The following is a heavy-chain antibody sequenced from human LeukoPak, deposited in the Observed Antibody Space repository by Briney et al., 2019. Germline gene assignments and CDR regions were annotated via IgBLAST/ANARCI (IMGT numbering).Heavy chain of an antibody. V-gene: IGHV1-18*01. CDR2: ISTYNGNT. CDR3: ASRPYYYDSSGLDY. Sequence: ASVKVSCKASGYTFTSYGISWVRQAPGQGLEWMGWISTYNGNTNSAQNLHGRVTMTTDTSTNTAYMELRSLRSDDTAVYYCASRPYYYDSSGLDYWGQGTLVTVSS. CDR1: GYTFTSYG. J-gene: IGHJ4*02. D-gene: IGHD3-22*01.